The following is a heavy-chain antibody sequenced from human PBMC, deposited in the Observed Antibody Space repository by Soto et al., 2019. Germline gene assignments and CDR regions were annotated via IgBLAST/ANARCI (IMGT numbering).Heavy chain of an antibody. CDR1: GGTISSYY. J-gene: IGHJ4*02. CDR3: AGTGVTNSIAVAEYYFDY. V-gene: IGHV4-59*01. Sequence: PSETLSLTCTVSGGTISSYYWSWIRQPPGKGLEWIGYIYYSGSTNYNPSLKSRVTISVDTSKNQFSLKLSSVTAADTAVYYCAGTGVTNSIAVAEYYFDYWGQGTLVTVS. D-gene: IGHD6-19*01. CDR2: IYYSGST.